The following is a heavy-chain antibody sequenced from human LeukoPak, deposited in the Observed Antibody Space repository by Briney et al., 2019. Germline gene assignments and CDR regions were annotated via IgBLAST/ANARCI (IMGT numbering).Heavy chain of an antibody. D-gene: IGHD3-16*01. V-gene: IGHV3-15*01. J-gene: IGHJ4*02. CDR2: IFRNVETMQT. CDR3: GAYTFGFGGDC. CDR1: GLTFTNTW. Sequence: NPGGSLRLSCEASGLTFTNTWLTWVRRAPGKGLEWVGRIFRNVETMQTEYAAPVKGRFTISRDDSKNTLYLQMNSLTTEDTAIYYCGAYTFGFGGDCWGQGTPVTVSS.